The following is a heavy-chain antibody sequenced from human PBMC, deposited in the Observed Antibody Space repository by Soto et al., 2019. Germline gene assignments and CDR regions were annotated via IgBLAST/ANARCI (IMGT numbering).Heavy chain of an antibody. CDR2: IIPILGIA. V-gene: IGHV1-69*02. CDR1: GGTFSSYT. Sequence: QVQLVQSGAEVKKPGSSVKVSCKASGGTFSSYTISWVRQAPGQGLEWMGRIIPILGIANYAQKFQGRVTITADKSTSTAYMELSSLTSEDTAVYYCARGKDGDNSFDYWGQGTLATVS. J-gene: IGHJ4*02. CDR3: ARGKDGDNSFDY.